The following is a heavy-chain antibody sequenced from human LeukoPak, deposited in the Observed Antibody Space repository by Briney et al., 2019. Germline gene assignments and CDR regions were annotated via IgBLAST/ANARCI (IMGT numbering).Heavy chain of an antibody. V-gene: IGHV3-21*01. J-gene: IGHJ4*02. D-gene: IGHD6-6*01. Sequence: PGGSLRLSCVASGFTFSSYSMNWVRQAPGKGLKWFSSISAGSNYIYYADSVKGRFTISRDNANNSLYLQMNNLRVGDTAVYCCVGDVRPDYWGQGTLVTV. CDR3: VGDVRPDY. CDR2: ISAGSNYI. CDR1: GFTFSSYS.